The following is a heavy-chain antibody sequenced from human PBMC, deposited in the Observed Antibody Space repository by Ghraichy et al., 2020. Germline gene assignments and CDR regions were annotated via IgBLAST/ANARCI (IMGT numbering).Heavy chain of an antibody. D-gene: IGHD3-22*01. J-gene: IGHJ4*02. CDR2: ISSSGSTI. CDR1: GFTFSSYE. CDR3: ARDIAGDSSGYFNY. V-gene: IGHV3-48*03. Sequence: GGSLRLSCAASGFTFSSYEMNWVRQAPGKGLEWVSYISSSGSTIYYADSVKGRFTISRDNAKNSLYLQMNSLRAEDTAVYYCARDIAGDSSGYFNYWGQGTLVTVSS.